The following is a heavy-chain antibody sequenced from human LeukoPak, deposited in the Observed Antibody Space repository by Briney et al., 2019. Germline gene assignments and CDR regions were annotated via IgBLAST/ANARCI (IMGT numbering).Heavy chain of an antibody. CDR2: MYHSGST. V-gene: IGHV4-39*07. D-gene: IGHD2-21*02. Sequence: PSETLSLTCTVSGGSISSSSYYWGWIRQPPGKGLEWIGAMYHSGSTFYNPSLKSRVTIAVDTSKNQISLRVTSVTAADTAVYYCATTYCGGDCSFDYWGQGTLVTVSS. CDR1: GGSISSSSYY. J-gene: IGHJ4*02. CDR3: ATTYCGGDCSFDY.